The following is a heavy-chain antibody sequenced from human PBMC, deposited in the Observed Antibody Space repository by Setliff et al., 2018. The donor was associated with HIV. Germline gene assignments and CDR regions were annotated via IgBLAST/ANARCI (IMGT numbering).Heavy chain of an antibody. V-gene: IGHV3-74*01. Sequence: GESLKISCGASGFTFRTYWMHWVRQVPGKGLVWVSAIGGIDASTNYADSVKGRFSISRDNAKNSLYLQMNSLRAEDTAVYYCARDGLLDSSGYYSLMDVWGQGTTVTVSS. CDR2: IGGIDAST. D-gene: IGHD3-22*01. CDR1: GFTFRTYW. J-gene: IGHJ6*02. CDR3: ARDGLLDSSGYYSLMDV.